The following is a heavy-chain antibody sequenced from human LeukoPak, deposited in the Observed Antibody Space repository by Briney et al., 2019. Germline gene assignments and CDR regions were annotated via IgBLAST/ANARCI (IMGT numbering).Heavy chain of an antibody. V-gene: IGHV6-1*01. Sequence: SQTLSLTCAISGDSVSSDTAAWNWLRQSPSRGLEWLGRTYYRSKWYFDYAVSVKSRISINPDTSKNQFSLQPNSVTPDDTALYYCARGSAFDIWGQGTMVTV. CDR2: TYYRSKWYF. J-gene: IGHJ3*02. CDR1: GDSVSSDTAA. CDR3: ARGSAFDI.